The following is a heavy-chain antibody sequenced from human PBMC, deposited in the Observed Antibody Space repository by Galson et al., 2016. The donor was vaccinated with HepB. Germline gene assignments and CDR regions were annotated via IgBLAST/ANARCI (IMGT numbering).Heavy chain of an antibody. Sequence: SLRLSCAASGFTLRNYPVQWVRQAPGKGLEWVAVISHEGSLRYYTDSVRGRFTISRDNSKNTVYLQLNSLRPEDTAVFYCARQGQPYAMDVWGQGTTVTVSS. D-gene: IGHD1-1*01. CDR1: GFTLRNYP. CDR2: ISHEGSLR. J-gene: IGHJ6*02. V-gene: IGHV3-30*04. CDR3: ARQGQPYAMDV.